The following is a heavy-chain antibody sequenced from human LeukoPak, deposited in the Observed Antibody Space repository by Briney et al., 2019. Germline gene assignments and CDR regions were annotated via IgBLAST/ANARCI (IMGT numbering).Heavy chain of an antibody. Sequence: ALVKVSCKASGYTFTSYYMHWVRQAPGQGLEWMGIINPSGGSTSYAQKFQGRVTMTRDTSTSTVYMELSSLRSEDTAVYYCARELELPGWFDPWGQGTLVTVSS. D-gene: IGHD1-7*01. CDR2: INPSGGST. J-gene: IGHJ5*02. CDR3: ARELELPGWFDP. CDR1: GYTFTSYY. V-gene: IGHV1-46*01.